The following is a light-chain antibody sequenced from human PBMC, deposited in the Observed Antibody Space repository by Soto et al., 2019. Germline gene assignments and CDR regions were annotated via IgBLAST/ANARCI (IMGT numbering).Light chain of an antibody. CDR2: DAS. CDR3: QQRSNWPPGIT. J-gene: IGKJ3*01. Sequence: ETVLTQSPATLSLSPGERATLSCRASQSVSSYLAWYQQKPGQAPRLLIYDASNRATGIPARFSGSGSGTDFTLTISSLEPDDFAVYYCQQRSNWPPGITFGPGTKVDIK. V-gene: IGKV3-11*01. CDR1: QSVSSY.